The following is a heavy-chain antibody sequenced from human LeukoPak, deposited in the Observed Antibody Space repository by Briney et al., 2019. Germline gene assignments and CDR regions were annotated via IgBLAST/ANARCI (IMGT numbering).Heavy chain of an antibody. D-gene: IGHD3-16*01. CDR1: GGSFSGYY. V-gene: IGHV4-34*01. J-gene: IGHJ6*03. CDR2: INHSGST. Sequence: SETLSLTCAVYGGSFSGYYWSWIRQPPGKGLEWIGEINHSGSTNYNPSLKSRVTISVDTSKNQFSLKLSSVTAADTAVYYCARGRGLGGYYYYYYMDVWGKGTTVTVSS. CDR3: ARGRGLGGYYYYYYMDV.